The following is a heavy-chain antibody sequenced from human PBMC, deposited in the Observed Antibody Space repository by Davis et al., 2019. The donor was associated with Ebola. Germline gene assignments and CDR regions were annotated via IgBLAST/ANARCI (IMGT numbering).Heavy chain of an antibody. CDR2: IWYDGSKK. CDR3: ARASYYDHIWGSYRSWDWFDP. CDR1: GFTFRSYG. J-gene: IGHJ5*02. D-gene: IGHD3-16*02. Sequence: GGSLRLSCAASGFTFRSYGMHWVRQAPGKGLEWVAVIWYDGSKKYYSDSVKGRFTISRDNSDNMLYLQMNSLRAEDTAVYYCARASYYDHIWGSYRSWDWFDPWGQGTLVTVSS. V-gene: IGHV3-33*01.